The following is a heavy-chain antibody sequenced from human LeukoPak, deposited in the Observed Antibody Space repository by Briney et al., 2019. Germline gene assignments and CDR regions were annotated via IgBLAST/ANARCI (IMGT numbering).Heavy chain of an antibody. J-gene: IGHJ4*02. V-gene: IGHV3-21*01. Sequence: GGSLRLSCAASGFTFSRYSMNWVRQAPGKGLGWVSSISSSSSYIYYADSVKGRFSISRDNAKNSLYLQMNSLRAEDTAVYYCARDHDYDSSGYYPIQADFDYWGQGTLVTVSS. D-gene: IGHD3-22*01. CDR2: ISSSSSYI. CDR3: ARDHDYDSSGYYPIQADFDY. CDR1: GFTFSRYS.